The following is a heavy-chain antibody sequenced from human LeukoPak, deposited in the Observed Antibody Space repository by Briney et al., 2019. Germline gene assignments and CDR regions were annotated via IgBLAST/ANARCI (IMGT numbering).Heavy chain of an antibody. D-gene: IGHD6-19*01. Sequence: GRSLRLSCAASGFTFSSYGMHWVRQAPGKGLEWVAVISYDGSNKYYADSVKGRFTIYRDNSKNTLYLQMNSLRAEDTAVYYCAKDRWAVAGTRWGSSPYYYGMDVWGQGTTVTVSS. CDR2: ISYDGSNK. V-gene: IGHV3-30*18. CDR1: GFTFSSYG. CDR3: AKDRWAVAGTRWGSSPYYYGMDV. J-gene: IGHJ6*02.